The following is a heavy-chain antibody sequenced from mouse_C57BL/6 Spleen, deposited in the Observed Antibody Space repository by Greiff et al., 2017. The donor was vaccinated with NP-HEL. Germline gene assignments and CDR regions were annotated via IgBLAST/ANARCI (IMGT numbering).Heavy chain of an antibody. CDR2: IHPNSGST. Sequence: QVQLQQPGAELVKPGASVKLSCKASGYTFTSYWMHWVKQRPGRGLEWIGMIHPNSGSTNYNEKFKSKATLTVDKSSSTAYMQLSSLTSEDSAVYYCARRGYSNWYFDYWGQGTTLTVSS. J-gene: IGHJ2*01. CDR1: GYTFTSYW. V-gene: IGHV1-64*01. D-gene: IGHD2-5*01. CDR3: ARRGYSNWYFDY.